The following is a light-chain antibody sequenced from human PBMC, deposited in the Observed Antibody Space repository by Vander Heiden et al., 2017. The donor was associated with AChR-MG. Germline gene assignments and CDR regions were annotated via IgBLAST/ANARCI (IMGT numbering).Light chain of an antibody. CDR2: AAS. J-gene: IGKJ1*01. Sequence: EIVLTQSPGTLSLSPGERATLSCRASQSISSSYLAWYQQKPGQAPRLLIYAASSRATGIPDRFSGRGSGTDFTLTISRLDPDDFAMYYCQQYGTSRTFGQGTKVEIK. CDR1: QSISSSY. V-gene: IGKV3-20*01. CDR3: QQYGTSRT.